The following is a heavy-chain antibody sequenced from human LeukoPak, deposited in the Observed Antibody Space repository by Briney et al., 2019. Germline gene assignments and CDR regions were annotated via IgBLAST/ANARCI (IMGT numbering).Heavy chain of an antibody. CDR2: ISGSGGST. D-gene: IGHD3-9*01. J-gene: IGHJ4*02. CDR1: GFTFSSYA. CDR3: AKDSPSSRTYYDILTGFSTDFDY. V-gene: IGHV3-23*01. Sequence: GGSLRLSCAASGFTFSSYAMSWVRQAPGKGLEWVSAISGSGGSTYYADSVKGRFTISRDNSKNTLYLQMNSLRAEDTAVYYCAKDSPSSRTYYDILTGFSTDFDYWGQGTLVTVSS.